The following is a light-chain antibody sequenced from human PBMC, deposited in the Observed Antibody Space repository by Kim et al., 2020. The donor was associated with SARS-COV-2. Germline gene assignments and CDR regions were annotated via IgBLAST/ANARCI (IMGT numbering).Light chain of an antibody. CDR2: RND. CDR1: TSNIEINY. Sequence: QSVLSQPPSASGTPGQTVTISCSGRTSNIEINYGYWFQQFPGTAPKLLMFRNDQRPTGIPDRFSGSKSGTSVSLAISGLRAEDEADYYCAAWDDSLNGWVFGGGTKLTVL. J-gene: IGLJ3*02. V-gene: IGLV1-47*01. CDR3: AAWDDSLNGWV.